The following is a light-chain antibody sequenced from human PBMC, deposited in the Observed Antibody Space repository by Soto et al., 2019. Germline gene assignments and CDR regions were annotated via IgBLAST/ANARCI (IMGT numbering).Light chain of an antibody. J-gene: IGLJ2*01. CDR3: GSYTSSSTVL. Sequence: QSALTQPASVSGSPGQSITISCTGSTSDVGVYKYVSWYQQHPGKAPKLMIYEVSHRPSGVSNRFSGSKSGNTASPTISGLQAEDEADYYCGSYTSSSTVLFGGGTKVTVL. CDR2: EVS. V-gene: IGLV2-14*01. CDR1: TSDVGVYKY.